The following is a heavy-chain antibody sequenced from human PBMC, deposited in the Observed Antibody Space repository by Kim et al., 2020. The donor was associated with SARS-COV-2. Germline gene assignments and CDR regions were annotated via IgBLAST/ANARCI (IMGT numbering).Heavy chain of an antibody. Sequence: ASVKVSCKASGYTFTSYAMHWVRQAPGQRLEWMGWINAGNGNTKYSQKFQGRVTITRDTSASTAYMELSSLRSEDTAVYYCARDDGLRYFDWDLTVPLRAQHYYNYYGMDVWGQGTTVTVSS. V-gene: IGHV1-3*01. J-gene: IGHJ6*02. D-gene: IGHD3-9*01. CDR3: ARDDGLRYFDWDLTVPLRAQHYYNYYGMDV. CDR1: GYTFTSYA. CDR2: INAGNGNT.